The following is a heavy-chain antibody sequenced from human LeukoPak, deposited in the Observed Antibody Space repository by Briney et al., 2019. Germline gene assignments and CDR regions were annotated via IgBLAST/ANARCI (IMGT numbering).Heavy chain of an antibody. CDR3: ATSRGYSSSSGGY. CDR2: ISGSGGST. CDR1: GFTFSSYA. V-gene: IGHV3-23*01. Sequence: GGSLRLSCAASGFTFSSYAMSWVRQAPGKGLEWVSAISGSGGSTYYADSVKGRFTISRDNPKNPLYLQMNSLRAEDTAVYYCATSRGYSSSSGGYWGQGTLVTVSS. D-gene: IGHD6-6*01. J-gene: IGHJ4*02.